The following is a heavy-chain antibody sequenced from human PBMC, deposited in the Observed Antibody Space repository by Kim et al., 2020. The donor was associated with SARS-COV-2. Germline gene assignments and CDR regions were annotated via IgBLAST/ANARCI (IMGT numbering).Heavy chain of an antibody. D-gene: IGHD6-6*01. CDR3: TRDLVPGGADY. Sequence: GGSLRLSCEMSGFKFERFAVHWVRQPPGKGLEWVSGLSLDSDRIGYADSVKGRFTVSRDKAKDTLYLQMDSLRIEDTACYYCTRDLVPGGADYWGQGTLITVSS. CDR2: LSLDSDRI. V-gene: IGHV3-9*01. CDR1: GFKFERFA. J-gene: IGHJ4*02.